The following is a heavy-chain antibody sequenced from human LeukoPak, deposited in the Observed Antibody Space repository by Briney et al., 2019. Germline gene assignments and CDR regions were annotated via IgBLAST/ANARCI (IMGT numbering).Heavy chain of an antibody. J-gene: IGHJ5*02. V-gene: IGHV4-59*08. CDR3: ARHSTSGWNWFDP. Sequence: SETLSLTCTVSGGSISSYYWSWIRQPPGKGLEWIGYIYYSGSTNYNPSLKSRVTISVDTSKNQVSLKLSSVTAADTAVYYCARHSTSGWNWFDPWGQGTLVTVSS. D-gene: IGHD6-19*01. CDR2: IYYSGST. CDR1: GGSISSYY.